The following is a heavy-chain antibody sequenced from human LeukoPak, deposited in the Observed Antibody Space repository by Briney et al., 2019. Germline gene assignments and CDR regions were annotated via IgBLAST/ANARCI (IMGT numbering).Heavy chain of an antibody. CDR3: ASSMVRGVIEDY. CDR1: GYTFTSYA. CDR2: INAGNGNT. V-gene: IGHV1-3*01. J-gene: IGHJ4*02. D-gene: IGHD3-10*01. Sequence: ASVKVSCKASGYTFTSYAMHWVRQAPGLRLEWMGWINAGNGNTKYSQKFQGRVTITRDTSASTAYMELSSLRSEDTAVYYCASSMVRGVIEDYWGQGTLVTVSS.